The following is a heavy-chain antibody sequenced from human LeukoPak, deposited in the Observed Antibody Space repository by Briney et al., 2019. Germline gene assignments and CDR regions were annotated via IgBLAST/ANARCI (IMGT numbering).Heavy chain of an antibody. J-gene: IGHJ4*02. V-gene: IGHV3-23*01. CDR2: IRNRGVIT. CDR1: GFTFSSYA. CDR3: AKMRPEIVVVAEIDF. D-gene: IGHD2-15*01. Sequence: PGGSLRLSCAASGFTFSSYAMSWVRQAPGKGLEWVSAIRNRGVITYYADSVKGRFTISRDNSKNALYLQMNSLRAEDTAVYYCAKMRPEIVVVAEIDFWGQGTLVTVSS.